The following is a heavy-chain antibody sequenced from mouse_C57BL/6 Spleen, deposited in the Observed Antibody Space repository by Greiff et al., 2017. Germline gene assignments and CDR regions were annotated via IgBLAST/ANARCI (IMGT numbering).Heavy chain of an antibody. CDR1: GFTFSDSG. CDR2: FSSGSSTI. Sequence: EVKLVESGGGLVKPGGSLQLSCAASGFTFSDSGMHWVRQASEKGLEWVAYFSSGSSTIYSADTVKGRLTISRSNVKNTLCLQRTSLMSEDTAMYYCATYYGSSIDYWGQGTTLTVSS. CDR3: ATYYGSSIDY. D-gene: IGHD1-1*01. J-gene: IGHJ2*01. V-gene: IGHV5-17*01.